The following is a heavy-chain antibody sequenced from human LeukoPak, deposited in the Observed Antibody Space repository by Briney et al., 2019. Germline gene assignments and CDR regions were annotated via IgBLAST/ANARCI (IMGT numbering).Heavy chain of an antibody. CDR2: IIPILGIA. CDR1: GDSFNIDA. V-gene: IGHV1-69*04. J-gene: IGHJ4*02. Sequence: SVKVSCEPSGDSFNIDALCWGRQAPGEGLGWMGRIIPILGIANYAQKFQGRVTITADKSTSTAYMELSSLRSEDTAVYYCARTDGWYYDSSGYYGDLFDYWGQGTLVTVSS. CDR3: ARTDGWYYDSSGYYGDLFDY. D-gene: IGHD3-22*01.